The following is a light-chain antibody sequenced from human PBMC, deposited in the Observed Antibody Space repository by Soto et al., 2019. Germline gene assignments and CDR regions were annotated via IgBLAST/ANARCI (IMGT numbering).Light chain of an antibody. CDR1: QSVSSGY. CDR2: ATS. CDR3: QQYGSSPPIT. V-gene: IGKV3-20*01. Sequence: EIVLTQSPGALSLSPGERATLSCRVSQSVSSGYLAWYQQKPGQAPRLLIFATSRRATGIPDRFSGSGSGTDFTLTISRLEPEDVAVYYCQQYGSSPPITFGQGTRREIK. J-gene: IGKJ5*01.